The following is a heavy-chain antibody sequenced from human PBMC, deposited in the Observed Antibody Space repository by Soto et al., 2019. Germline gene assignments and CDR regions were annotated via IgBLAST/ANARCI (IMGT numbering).Heavy chain of an antibody. J-gene: IGHJ4*02. D-gene: IGHD6-13*01. V-gene: IGHV1-18*01. CDR2: ISAYNGNT. CDR1: GYTFSSYG. CDR3: ARDLGQQLFDY. Sequence: ASVKVSWKASGYTFSSYGISWVRQAPGQGLEWMGWISAYNGNTKYAQKLQGRVTMTTDTSTSTAYMELRSLRSDDTAVYYCARDLGQQLFDYWGQGTLVTVSS.